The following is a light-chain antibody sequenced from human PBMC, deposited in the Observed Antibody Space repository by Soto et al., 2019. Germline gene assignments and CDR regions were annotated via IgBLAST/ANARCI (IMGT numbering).Light chain of an antibody. V-gene: IGKV4-1*01. Sequence: DIVMTQSPDSLAVSLGERATINCNSSQSVLYSSNNKNYLAWYQQKPGQPPKLLIYWASTRKSGVPDRFSGSGSGTDFTLTISSLQAEDVAVYYCQQYYSTPPTFGQGTKVDIK. CDR2: WAS. J-gene: IGKJ1*01. CDR1: QSVLYSSNNKNY. CDR3: QQYYSTPPT.